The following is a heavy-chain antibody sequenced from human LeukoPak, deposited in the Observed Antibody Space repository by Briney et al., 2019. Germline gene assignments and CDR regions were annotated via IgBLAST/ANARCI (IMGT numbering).Heavy chain of an antibody. J-gene: IGHJ6*03. CDR3: ARDEYDFWSGYYYMDV. D-gene: IGHD3-3*01. V-gene: IGHV1-18*01. CDR2: ISAYNGNT. Sequence: ASVKVSCKASGYTFTSYGISWVRQAPGQGLEWMGWISAYNGNTNYAQKLLGRVTMTTDTSTSTAYMELRSLRSDDTAVYYCARDEYDFWSGYYYMDVWGKGTTVTVSS. CDR1: GYTFTSYG.